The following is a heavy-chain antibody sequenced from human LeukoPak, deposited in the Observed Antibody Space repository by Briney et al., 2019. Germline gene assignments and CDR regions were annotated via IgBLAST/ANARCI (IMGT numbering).Heavy chain of an antibody. J-gene: IGHJ5*02. CDR1: GFTFSSYA. Sequence: GGSLRLSCAASGFTFSSYAMHWVRQAPGKGLEWVAVISYDGSNKYYADSVKGRFTISRDNPKNTLYLQMNSLRAEDTAVYYCARARIVVAGNNWFDPWGQGTLVTVSS. CDR2: ISYDGSNK. V-gene: IGHV3-30*04. D-gene: IGHD6-19*01. CDR3: ARARIVVAGNNWFDP.